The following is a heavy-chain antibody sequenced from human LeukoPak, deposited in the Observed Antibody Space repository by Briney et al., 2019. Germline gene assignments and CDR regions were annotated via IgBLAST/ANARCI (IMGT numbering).Heavy chain of an antibody. V-gene: IGHV1-58*02. CDR2: IVVGSGNT. CDR3: AAFAPGGATSFDY. J-gene: IGHJ4*02. CDR1: GFTFTSSA. Sequence: SVKVSCKASGFTFTSSAMQWVRQARGQRLEWIGWIVVGSGNTDYAQKFQERVTITRDMSTSTAYMELSSLRYEDTAVYYCAAFAPGGATSFDYWGQGTLVTVSS. D-gene: IGHD1-26*01.